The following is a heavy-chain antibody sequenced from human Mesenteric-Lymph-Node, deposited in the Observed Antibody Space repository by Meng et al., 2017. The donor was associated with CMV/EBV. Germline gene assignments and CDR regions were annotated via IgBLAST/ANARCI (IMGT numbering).Heavy chain of an antibody. CDR3: ARDAPVITPDHDAFDI. J-gene: IGHJ3*02. D-gene: IGHD4-23*01. CDR1: GFTFSSYT. CDR2: MTNSDSQI. V-gene: IGHV3-21*01. Sequence: GESLKISCVASGFTFSSYTMNWVRQAPGKGLEWVASMTNSDSQIYYADSVKGRFTISRDNAKNTLYLQMNSLRAEDTAVYYCARDAPVITPDHDAFDIWGQGTMVTVSS.